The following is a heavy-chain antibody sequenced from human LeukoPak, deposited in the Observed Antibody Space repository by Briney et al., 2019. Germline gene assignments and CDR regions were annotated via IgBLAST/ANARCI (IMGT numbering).Heavy chain of an antibody. V-gene: IGHV1-18*01. D-gene: IGHD2-2*01. J-gene: IGHJ4*02. CDR3: ASHCSSTSCLYY. CDR2: ISAYNGNT. Sequence: ASVKVSCKASGYTFTSYGISWVRQAPGQGLEWMGWISAYNGNTNYAQKLQGRVTMTTDTSTGTAYMELRSLRSDDTAVYYCASHCSSTSCLYYWGQGTLVTVSS. CDR1: GYTFTSYG.